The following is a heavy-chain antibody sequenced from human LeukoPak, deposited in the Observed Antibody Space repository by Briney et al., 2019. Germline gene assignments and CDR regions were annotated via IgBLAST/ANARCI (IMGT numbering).Heavy chain of an antibody. J-gene: IGHJ4*02. CDR2: INHSGST. CDR3: ARGGERESVVVPAAMPVDY. CDR1: GVSFSGYY. D-gene: IGHD2-2*01. Sequence: SETLSLTCAVYGVSFSGYYWSWIRQPPGKGLEWIGEINHSGSTNYNPSLKSRVTISVDTSKNQFSLKLSSVTAADTAVYYCARGGERESVVVPAAMPVDYWGQGTLVTVSS. V-gene: IGHV4-34*01.